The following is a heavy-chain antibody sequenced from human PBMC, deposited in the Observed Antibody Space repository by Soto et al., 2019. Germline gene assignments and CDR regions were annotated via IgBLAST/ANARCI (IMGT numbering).Heavy chain of an antibody. V-gene: IGHV3-20*01. CDR3: AGAPSYNWNDVISN. CDR1: GFTFDDYG. CDR2: INWNGGST. D-gene: IGHD1-1*01. J-gene: IGHJ4*02. Sequence: GGSLRLSCAASGFTFDDYGMSWVRQAPGKGLEWVSGINWNGGSTGYADSVKGRFTISRDNAKNSLYLQMNSLRAEDTFLYHCAGAPSYNWNDVISNWGQGTLVTVS.